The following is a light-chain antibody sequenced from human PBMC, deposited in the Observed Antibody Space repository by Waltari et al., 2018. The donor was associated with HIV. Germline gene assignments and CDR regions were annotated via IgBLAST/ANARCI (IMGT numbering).Light chain of an antibody. V-gene: IGKV1-39*01. J-gene: IGKJ3*01. CDR3: QQSYSTPFT. Sequence: QMTQPPSALSAFLGVRVHITCLASQSISSYLDWYQQKPGKAPKLLIYAASSLQSGVPSRFSGSGSGTDFTLTISSLQPEDFATYYCQQSYSTPFTFGPGTKVDIK. CDR1: QSISSY. CDR2: AAS.